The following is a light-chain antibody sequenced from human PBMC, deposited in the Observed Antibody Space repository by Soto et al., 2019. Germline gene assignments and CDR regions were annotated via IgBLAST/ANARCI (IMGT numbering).Light chain of an antibody. V-gene: IGLV2-23*02. CDR1: SSDVGSYNV. Sequence: QSALTQPASVSGSPGQSITISCTGTSSDVGSYNVVSWYQQHPGKAPKLMIYVVSKRPSGVSNRFSGSKSGNTASLTISGLQAEDEADYYCCSYAGSITFYVFGSGTKLTVL. CDR2: VVS. J-gene: IGLJ1*01. CDR3: CSYAGSITFYV.